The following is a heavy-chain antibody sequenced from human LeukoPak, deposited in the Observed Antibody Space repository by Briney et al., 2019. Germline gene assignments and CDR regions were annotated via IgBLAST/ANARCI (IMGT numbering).Heavy chain of an antibody. J-gene: IGHJ3*02. V-gene: IGHV4-34*01. Sequence: SETLSLTCAVYDASLKDYYWSWFRQPPGKGLEWIGEVNHRGRTNYNSSLQSRVTIPVDTSKNQFSLMLTSVTAADTAIYYCAREMFMARGGFDIWAQGTVVTVSS. D-gene: IGHD3-10*01. CDR2: VNHRGRT. CDR1: DASLKDYY. CDR3: AREMFMARGGFDI.